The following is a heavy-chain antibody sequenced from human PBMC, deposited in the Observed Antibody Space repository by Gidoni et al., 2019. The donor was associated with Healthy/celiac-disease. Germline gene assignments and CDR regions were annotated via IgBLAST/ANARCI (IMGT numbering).Heavy chain of an antibody. V-gene: IGHV3-66*02. CDR3: ARDWYCSSTSCYGNNYYYMDV. CDR2: IYSGGST. J-gene: IGHJ6*03. D-gene: IGHD2-2*01. Sequence: EVQLVESGGGLVQPGGSLRLSCAASGFTVSSNYMSWVRQAPGTGLEWVSVIYSGGSTYYADSVKGRFTISRDNSKNTLYLQMNSLRAEDTAVYYCARDWYCSSTSCYGNNYYYMDVWGKGTTVTVSS. CDR1: GFTVSSNY.